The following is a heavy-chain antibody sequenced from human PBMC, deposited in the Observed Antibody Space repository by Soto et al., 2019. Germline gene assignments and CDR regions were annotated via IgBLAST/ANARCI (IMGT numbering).Heavy chain of an antibody. J-gene: IGHJ5*02. Sequence: PSETLSLTCTFSGCSISSYYWSWIRQPPGKGLEWIGYIYYSGSTNYNPSLKSRVTISVDTSKNQFSLKLSSVTAADTAVYYCARLVWSYGTWFDPWGQGTLVTV. V-gene: IGHV4-59*08. CDR1: GCSISSYY. CDR3: ARLVWSYGTWFDP. D-gene: IGHD5-18*01. CDR2: IYYSGST.